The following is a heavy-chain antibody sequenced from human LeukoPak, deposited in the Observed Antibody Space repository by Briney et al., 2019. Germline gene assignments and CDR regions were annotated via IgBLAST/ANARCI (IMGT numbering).Heavy chain of an antibody. CDR1: GYSFTSYW. J-gene: IGHJ4*02. Sequence: GESLKISCKGSGYSFTSYWIGWVRQMPGKGLEWMGIIYPGDSDTRYSPSFQGQVTISADKSISTAYLQWSSLKASDTAMYYCARHFYPYYDSSGSYYFDYWGQGTLVTVSS. V-gene: IGHV5-51*01. D-gene: IGHD3-22*01. CDR2: IYPGDSDT. CDR3: ARHFYPYYDSSGSYYFDY.